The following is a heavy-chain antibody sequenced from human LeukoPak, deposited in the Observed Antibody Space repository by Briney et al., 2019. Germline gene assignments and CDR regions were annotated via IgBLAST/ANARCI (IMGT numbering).Heavy chain of an antibody. Sequence: PGGSLRLSCAASGFTFSSYWMGWVRQAPGKGLEWVANIKQDGSEKYYVDSVKGRFTISRDNAKNSLYLQMNSLRAEDTAVYYCARLKLLSSYSGSYLGVYYFDYWGQGTLVTVSS. V-gene: IGHV3-7*01. D-gene: IGHD1-26*01. J-gene: IGHJ4*02. CDR3: ARLKLLSSYSGSYLGVYYFDY. CDR2: IKQDGSEK. CDR1: GFTFSSYW.